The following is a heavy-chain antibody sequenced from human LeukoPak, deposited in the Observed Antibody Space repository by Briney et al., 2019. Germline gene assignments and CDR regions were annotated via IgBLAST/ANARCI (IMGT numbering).Heavy chain of an antibody. V-gene: IGHV4-59*08. D-gene: IGHD3-22*01. CDR2: IYYSGST. J-gene: IGHJ4*02. Sequence: PSETLSLTCTVSGGSISSYYWSWIRQPQGKGLEWIAYIYYSGSTNYSPSLKSRLTISVDTSKNQFSLKLSSVTAADTAVYFCARLQRVGNSGYYFDYWGQGTLVTVSS. CDR1: GGSISSYY. CDR3: ARLQRVGNSGYYFDY.